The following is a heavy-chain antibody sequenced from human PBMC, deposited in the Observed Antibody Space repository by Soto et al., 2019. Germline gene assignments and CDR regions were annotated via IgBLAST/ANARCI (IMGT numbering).Heavy chain of an antibody. J-gene: IGHJ5*02. V-gene: IGHV1-46*03. Sequence: ASVKVSCKASGYTFTSTWMHWVRQAPGQGLEWMGIINPYGGAATYAEKFQGRVTMTRDTPTSTVYMELSSLRSEDTAVYYCARDLFPKPNNWFDPWGQGTLVTVSS. CDR1: GYTFTSTW. CDR2: INPYGGAA. CDR3: ARDLFPKPNNWFDP.